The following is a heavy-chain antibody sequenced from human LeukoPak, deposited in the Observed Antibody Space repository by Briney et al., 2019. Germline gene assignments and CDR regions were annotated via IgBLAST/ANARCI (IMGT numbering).Heavy chain of an antibody. CDR3: AKGGSIEYISSWYEIYYMDV. D-gene: IGHD6-13*01. Sequence: GGSLRLSCAASGFTFSSYGMHWVRQAPGKGLEWEAVISYDGSNKYYADSVKGRFTISRDNSKNTLYLQMNSLRAEDTAVYYCAKGGSIEYISSWYEIYYMDVWGKGTTVTVSS. V-gene: IGHV3-30*18. CDR1: GFTFSSYG. J-gene: IGHJ6*03. CDR2: ISYDGSNK.